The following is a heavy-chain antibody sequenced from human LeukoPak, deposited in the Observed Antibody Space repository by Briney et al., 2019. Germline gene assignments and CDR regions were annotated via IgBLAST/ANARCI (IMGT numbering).Heavy chain of an antibody. D-gene: IGHD1-1*01. CDR1: GGSISIGGYY. CDR2: IYYSGST. J-gene: IGHJ4*02. V-gene: IGHV4-31*03. CDR3: ARYKVGYFDY. Sequence: PSQTLSLTCTISGGSISIGGYYWSWIHQHPGKALEWIGYIYYSGSTYYNPSLKSRVTMSVDTSKNQFSLKLSSVTAADTAVYYCARYKVGYFDYWGQGTRVTVSS.